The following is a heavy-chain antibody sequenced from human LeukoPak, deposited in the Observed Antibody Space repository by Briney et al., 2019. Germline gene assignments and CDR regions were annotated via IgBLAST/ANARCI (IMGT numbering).Heavy chain of an antibody. J-gene: IGHJ5*02. Sequence: PSETLSLTCTVSGDAITGSSYYWGWIRQPPGKGLEWIGSMYYSGSTFSNPSLRSRVNMSADTSKNQFFLRLDSMTAADTAIYYCARHTVQTLSPFDLWGQGTLVTVSS. D-gene: IGHD1-1*01. CDR3: ARHTVQTLSPFDL. CDR2: MYYSGST. CDR1: GDAITGSSYY. V-gene: IGHV4-39*01.